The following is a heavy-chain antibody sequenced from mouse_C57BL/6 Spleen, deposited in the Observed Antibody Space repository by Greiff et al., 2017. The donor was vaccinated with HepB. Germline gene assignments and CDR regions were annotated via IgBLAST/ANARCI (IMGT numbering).Heavy chain of an antibody. CDR3: TTDYSNYEGHGY. CDR2: IDPEDGDT. J-gene: IGHJ2*01. CDR1: GFNIKDYY. Sequence: EVQLQQSGAELVRPGASVKLSCTASGFNIKDYYMHWVKQRPEQGLEWIGRIDPEDGDTEYAPKFQGKATMTADTSSNTAYLQLSSLTSEDTAVYYCTTDYSNYEGHGYWGQGTTLTVSS. V-gene: IGHV14-1*01. D-gene: IGHD2-5*01.